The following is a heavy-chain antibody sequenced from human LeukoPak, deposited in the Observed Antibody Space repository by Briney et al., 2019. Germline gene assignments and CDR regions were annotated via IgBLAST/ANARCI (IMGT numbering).Heavy chain of an antibody. CDR1: GFTFSSYA. V-gene: IGHV3-23*01. CDR2: ISGSGGST. J-gene: IGHJ6*03. D-gene: IGHD3-10*01. Sequence: GGSLRLSCAASGFTFSSYAMSWVRQAPGKGLEWVSAISGSGGSTYYADSVKGRFTISRDNSKNTLYLQMNSLRAEDTAVYYCAKDINRITMVRGVIIRDYYYYYMDVWGKGTTVTVSS. CDR3: AKDINRITMVRGVIIRDYYYYYMDV.